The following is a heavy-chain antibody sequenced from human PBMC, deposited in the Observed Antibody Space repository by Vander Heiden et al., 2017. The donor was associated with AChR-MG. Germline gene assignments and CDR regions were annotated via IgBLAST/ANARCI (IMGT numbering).Heavy chain of an antibody. CDR1: GFSFSVYA. J-gene: IGHJ4*02. V-gene: IGHV3-23*01. D-gene: IGHD5-18*01. CDR3: ARGTAEDD. CDR2: ISGSGGST. Sequence: EVPLLESGGGLVQPGGSLRLSCAASGFSFSVYAMSWVRRTPGKGLEWVSAISGSGGSTYYADSVRGRFTISRDNSKNTLYLQMNSLRVEDTAVYYCARGTAEDDWGQGTLVTVSS.